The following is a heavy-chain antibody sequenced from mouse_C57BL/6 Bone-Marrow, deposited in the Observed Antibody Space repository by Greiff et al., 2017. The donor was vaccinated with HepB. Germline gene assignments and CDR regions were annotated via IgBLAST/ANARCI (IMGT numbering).Heavy chain of an antibody. V-gene: IGHV1-64*01. Sequence: QVQLQQPGAELVKPGASVKLSCKASGYTFTSYWMHWVKQRPGQGLEWIGMIHPNSGSTNYNEKFKSKATLTVDKSSSTAYMQLSSLTSEDSAVYYCARSGWLLPYYFDCWGQGTTLTVSS. D-gene: IGHD2-3*01. J-gene: IGHJ2*01. CDR1: GYTFTSYW. CDR3: ARSGWLLPYYFDC. CDR2: IHPNSGST.